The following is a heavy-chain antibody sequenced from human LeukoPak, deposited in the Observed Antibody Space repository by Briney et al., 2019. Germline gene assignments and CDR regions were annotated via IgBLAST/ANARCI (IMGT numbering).Heavy chain of an antibody. D-gene: IGHD6-6*01. CDR1: GYTFTGYY. Sequence: ASVKVSCKASGYTFTGYYMHWVRQAPGQGLEWMGWINPNSGGTKYAQKFQGRVTMTRDTSISTAYMELSRLRSDDTAVYYCAADLSIAAPAGNYWGQGTLVTVSS. CDR2: INPNSGGT. CDR3: AADLSIAAPAGNY. J-gene: IGHJ4*02. V-gene: IGHV1-2*02.